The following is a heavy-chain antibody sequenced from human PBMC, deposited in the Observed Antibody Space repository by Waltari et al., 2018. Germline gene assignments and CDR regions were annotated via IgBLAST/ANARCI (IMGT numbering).Heavy chain of an antibody. CDR3: VRGGLTAAVDY. CDR1: GYTFTALN. CDR2: IAPKSGGT. Sequence: QVQLVQYGPEVKEPGAPGKVSCKASGYTFTALNIHWVRQAPGQGLEWMGWIAPKSGGTNYAQNFQGRVTMTRDTSISTAYMDLSRLKSDDTAVYYCVRGGLTAAVDYWGQGTLVTVSS. V-gene: IGHV1-2*02. J-gene: IGHJ4*02. D-gene: IGHD2-2*01.